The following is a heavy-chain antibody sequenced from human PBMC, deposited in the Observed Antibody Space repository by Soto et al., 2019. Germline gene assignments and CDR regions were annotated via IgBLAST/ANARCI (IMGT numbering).Heavy chain of an antibody. V-gene: IGHV3-23*01. CDR3: AKERRYYYESGGSAHFDI. D-gene: IGHD3-22*01. CDR2: IGASGGST. CDR1: GFTFRSYA. J-gene: IGHJ4*02. Sequence: GGSLRLSCAASGFTFRSYAMSWVRQAPGKGLEWVSAIGASGGSTYYADSVKGRFTISRDKSKNTLYLQMNSLRAEDTSVYYCAKERRYYYESGGSAHFDIWGQGTLVTVSS.